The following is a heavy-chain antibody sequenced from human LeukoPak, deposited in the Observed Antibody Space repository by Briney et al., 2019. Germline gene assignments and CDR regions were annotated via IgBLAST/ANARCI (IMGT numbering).Heavy chain of an antibody. J-gene: IGHJ4*02. V-gene: IGHV3-15*01. CDR3: TTDLGTYYHGSQRLIPIDY. CDR2: IKRKTDGETT. CDR1: GFTFTNAW. Sequence: GGSLRLSCVDSGFTFTNAWMSWVRQAPGKGLEWFGHIKRKTDGETTNYAEPVRGRFTISRDDSKSAVYLQMNSLKIEDTAVYYCTTDLGTYYHGSQRLIPIDYWGQGTLVTVSS. D-gene: IGHD3-10*01.